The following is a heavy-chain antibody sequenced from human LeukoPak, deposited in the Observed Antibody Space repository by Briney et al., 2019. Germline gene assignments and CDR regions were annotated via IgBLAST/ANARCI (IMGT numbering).Heavy chain of an antibody. CDR2: INHSGST. D-gene: IGHD4-17*01. Sequence: SETLSLTCAVYGESFSGYYWSWIRQPPGKGLEWIGEINHSGSTNYNPSLKSRVTISVDTSKNQFSLKLSSVTAADTAVYYCATLGAYGYYYYYGMDVWGQGTTVTVSS. CDR3: ATLGAYGYYYYYGMDV. J-gene: IGHJ6*02. CDR1: GESFSGYY. V-gene: IGHV4-34*01.